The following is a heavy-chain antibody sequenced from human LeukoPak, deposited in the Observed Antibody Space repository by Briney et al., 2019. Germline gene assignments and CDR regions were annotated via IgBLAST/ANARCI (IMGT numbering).Heavy chain of an antibody. Sequence: AGGSLRLSCAASGFTFSRYAMHWVRQAPGKGLEYVSAISSNGGSTYYADSVKGRFTISRDNSKNTLYLQMSSLRAEDTAVYYCVKDGSGSYYTYYFDYWGQGTLVTVSS. J-gene: IGHJ4*02. V-gene: IGHV3-64D*06. CDR2: ISSNGGST. CDR1: GFTFSRYA. D-gene: IGHD3-10*01. CDR3: VKDGSGSYYTYYFDY.